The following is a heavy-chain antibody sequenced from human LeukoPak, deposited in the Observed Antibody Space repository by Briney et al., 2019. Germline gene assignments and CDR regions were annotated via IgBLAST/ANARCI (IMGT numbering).Heavy chain of an antibody. CDR2: TSYDGSNK. Sequence: XRLSXAAXXFXFSXYGMHWVRQAPGKGLEWVAVTSYDGSNKYYADSVKGGFTISRDNSKNTLYLQMNSLRAEDTAVYYCAKSVAAVGARYDSSGYADYWGQGTLVTVSS. D-gene: IGHD3-22*01. J-gene: IGHJ4*02. V-gene: IGHV3-30*18. CDR1: XFXFSXYG. CDR3: AKSVAAVGARYDSSGYADY.